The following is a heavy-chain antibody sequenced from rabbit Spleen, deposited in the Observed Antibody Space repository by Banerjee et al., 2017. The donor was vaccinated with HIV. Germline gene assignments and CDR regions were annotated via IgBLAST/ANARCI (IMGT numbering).Heavy chain of an antibody. D-gene: IGHD4-2*01. Sequence: QEQLVESGGGLVQPEGSLTLTCTASGFSFSSSYDMCWVRQAPGKGLEWIACIDIGSGINYYASWAKGRFTISKTSSTTVTLQMTSLTVADTATYFCARDAAGREDFNLWGPGTLVTVS. CDR2: IDIGSGIN. J-gene: IGHJ4*01. V-gene: IGHV1S45*01. CDR3: ARDAAGREDFNL. CDR1: GFSFSSSYD.